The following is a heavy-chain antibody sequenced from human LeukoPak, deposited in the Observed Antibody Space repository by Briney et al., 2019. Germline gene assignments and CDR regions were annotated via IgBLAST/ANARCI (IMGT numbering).Heavy chain of an antibody. CDR2: IKSKTDGGTT. CDR1: GFTFSSYA. J-gene: IGHJ4*02. V-gene: IGHV3-15*01. Sequence: GGSLRLSCAASGFTFSSYAMSWVRQAPGKGLEWVGRIKSKTDGGTTDYAAPVKGRFTISRDDSKNTLYLQMNSLKTEDTAVYYCTTRVMIVVVIYDYWGQGTLVTVSS. CDR3: TTRVMIVVVIYDY. D-gene: IGHD3-22*01.